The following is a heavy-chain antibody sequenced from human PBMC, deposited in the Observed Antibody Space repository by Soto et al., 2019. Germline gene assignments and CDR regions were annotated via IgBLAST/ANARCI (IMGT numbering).Heavy chain of an antibody. V-gene: IGHV1-3*01. Sequence: QVQLVQSGAEVKKPGASVKVSCKASGYTFTSYAMHWVRQAPGQRLEWMGWINAGNGNTKYSQKFQGRVTITRDTSASTAYMELSSLRSEDTAVYYCAVGYCSGGSCYSNRYWGQGTLVTVSS. CDR1: GYTFTSYA. CDR2: INAGNGNT. J-gene: IGHJ4*02. D-gene: IGHD2-15*01. CDR3: AVGYCSGGSCYSNRY.